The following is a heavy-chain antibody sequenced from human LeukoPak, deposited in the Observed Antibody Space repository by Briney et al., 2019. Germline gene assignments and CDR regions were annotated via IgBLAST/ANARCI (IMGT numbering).Heavy chain of an antibody. Sequence: GGSLRLSCAASGFTLSSYAMSWVRQAPGKGLEWVSATSSSDAGTYYADSVKGRFTISRDNSKNTLYLQMNSLRPDDTAVYYCAKVLLGFGESYFDYWGQGTLVIVSS. CDR1: GFTLSSYA. D-gene: IGHD3-10*01. J-gene: IGHJ4*02. CDR3: AKVLLGFGESYFDY. CDR2: TSSSDAGT. V-gene: IGHV3-23*01.